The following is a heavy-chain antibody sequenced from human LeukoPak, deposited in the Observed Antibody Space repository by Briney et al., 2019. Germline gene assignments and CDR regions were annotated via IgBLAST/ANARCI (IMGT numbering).Heavy chain of an antibody. CDR1: GFTFSSYT. V-gene: IGHV3-30-3*01. CDR2: ISYDGSNK. CDR3: ARGGQGYDLNWFDP. J-gene: IGHJ5*02. D-gene: IGHD3-3*01. Sequence: PGGSLRLSCAASGFTFSSYTIHWVRQARGKGLDGVTIISYDGSNKYYAASVKGRFTISRDNSKNTLYLQMNSLRAEDTAVYYCARGGQGYDLNWFDPWGQGTLVTVSS.